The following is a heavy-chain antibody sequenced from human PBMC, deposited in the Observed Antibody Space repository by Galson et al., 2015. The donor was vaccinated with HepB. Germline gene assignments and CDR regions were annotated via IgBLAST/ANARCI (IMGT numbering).Heavy chain of an antibody. J-gene: IGHJ4*02. D-gene: IGHD5-18*01. CDR2: INPKNGAT. Sequence: SVKVSCKASGYRFTGHDIHWLRQAPGQGPEWMGWINPKNGATSQAQKFQGWISMTRDTSITTAYMELSRLTEDDTAVYYCARVRFSGYSYGTAYYFDYWGQGTLVTVSS. CDR1: GYRFTGHD. V-gene: IGHV1-2*04. CDR3: ARVRFSGYSYGTAYYFDY.